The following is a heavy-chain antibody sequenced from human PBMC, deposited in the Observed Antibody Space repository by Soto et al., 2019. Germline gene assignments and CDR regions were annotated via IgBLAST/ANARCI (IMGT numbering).Heavy chain of an antibody. CDR3: ARDRLYLDTAMVFDY. J-gene: IGHJ4*02. CDR1: GFTFSSYS. D-gene: IGHD5-18*01. Sequence: LRLSCAASGFTFSSYSMNWVRQAPGKGLEWVSSISSSSSYIYYADSVKGRFTISRDNAKNSLYLQMNSLRAEDTAVYYCARDRLYLDTAMVFDYWGQGTLVTVYS. V-gene: IGHV3-21*01. CDR2: ISSSSSYI.